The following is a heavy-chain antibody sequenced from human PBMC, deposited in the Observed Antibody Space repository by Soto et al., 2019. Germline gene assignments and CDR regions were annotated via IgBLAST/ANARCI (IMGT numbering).Heavy chain of an antibody. J-gene: IGHJ5*02. CDR2: INGGNDDS. CDR3: ARRGKHYIPGSYSGNWFDP. Sequence: ASVKVSCKASGYTFTNYPIQWVRQAPGQRLEWMGWINGGNDDSKYSQRFQGRVTITRDTSASTVYMELSSLRSEDTAVYYFARRGKHYIPGSYSGNWFDPWGQGTLVTVSS. CDR1: GYTFTNYP. D-gene: IGHD3-10*01. V-gene: IGHV1-3*01.